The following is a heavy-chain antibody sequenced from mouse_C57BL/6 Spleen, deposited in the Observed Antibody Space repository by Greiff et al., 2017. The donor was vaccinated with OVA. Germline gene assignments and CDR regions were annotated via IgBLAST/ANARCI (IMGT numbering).Heavy chain of an antibody. CDR3: ARGDGYGGRDYAMDY. Sequence: QVQLKESGAELVRPGASVKLSCKASGYTFTSYTMHWVNQRPGQGLEWIGSINPSSGYTNYNQKFKDKATLTADKSSSTDYMQLSSLTSEDSAVYYCARGDGYGGRDYAMDYWGQGTSVTVSS. D-gene: IGHD2-2*01. J-gene: IGHJ4*01. V-gene: IGHV1-4*01. CDR2: INPSSGYT. CDR1: GYTFTSYT.